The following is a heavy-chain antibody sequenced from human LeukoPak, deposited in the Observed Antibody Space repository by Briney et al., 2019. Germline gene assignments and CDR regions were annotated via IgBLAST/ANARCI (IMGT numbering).Heavy chain of an antibody. V-gene: IGHV4-59*08. CDR2: IYYSGST. Sequence: KTSETLSLTCTVSGGSISSYYWSWIRQPPGKGLEWIGYIYYSGSTNYNPSLKSRVTISVDTSKNQFSLKLSSVTAADTAVYYCARGVLKYYYDSSGYFPSYNWFDPWGQGTLVTVSS. D-gene: IGHD3-22*01. J-gene: IGHJ5*02. CDR3: ARGVLKYYYDSSGYFPSYNWFDP. CDR1: GGSISSYY.